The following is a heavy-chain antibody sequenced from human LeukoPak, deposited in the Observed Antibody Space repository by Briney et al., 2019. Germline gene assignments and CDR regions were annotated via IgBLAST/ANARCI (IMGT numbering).Heavy chain of an antibody. D-gene: IGHD3-22*01. J-gene: IGHJ4*02. CDR1: GYTFTSYD. Sequence: GASVKVSCKASGYTFTSYDINWVRQATGQGLEWMGWMNPNSGNTGYAQKFQGRVTMTRNTSISTAYMELSSLRSEDTAVYYCASWGTSGYYYYFDYWGQGTLVTVSS. V-gene: IGHV1-8*01. CDR2: MNPNSGNT. CDR3: ASWGTSGYYYYFDY.